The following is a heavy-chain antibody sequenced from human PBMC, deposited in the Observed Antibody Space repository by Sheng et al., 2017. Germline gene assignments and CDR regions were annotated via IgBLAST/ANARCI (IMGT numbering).Heavy chain of an antibody. CDR1: GGTFSSYT. Sequence: QVQLVQSGAEVKKPGSSVKVSCKASGGTFSSYTISWVRQAPGQGLEWMGRIIPILGIANYAQKFQGRVTITADKSTSTAYMELSSLRSEDTAVYYCARESLGYYYMDVWGKGTTVTVSS. D-gene: IGHD7-27*01. J-gene: IGHJ6*03. CDR3: ARESLGYYYMDV. V-gene: IGHV1-69*08. CDR2: IIPILGIA.